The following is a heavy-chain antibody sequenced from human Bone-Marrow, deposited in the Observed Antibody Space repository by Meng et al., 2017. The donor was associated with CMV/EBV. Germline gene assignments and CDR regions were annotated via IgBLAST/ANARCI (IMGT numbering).Heavy chain of an antibody. Sequence: SVKVSCKASGGTFSSYTISWVRQAPGQGLEWMGRIIPILGIVNYAQKFQDRLTMTTDTSTSTAYMELRGLRFDDTAVYYCARETPLVRGASDHWGQGTLVTVSS. V-gene: IGHV1-69*02. D-gene: IGHD3-10*01. CDR2: IIPILGIV. CDR3: ARETPLVRGASDH. CDR1: GGTFSSYT. J-gene: IGHJ4*02.